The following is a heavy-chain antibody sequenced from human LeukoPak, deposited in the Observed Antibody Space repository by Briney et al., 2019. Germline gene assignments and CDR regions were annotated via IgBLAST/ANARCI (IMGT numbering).Heavy chain of an antibody. CDR3: ARPIAAAGSGWFDP. V-gene: IGHV1-2*02. CDR2: INPNSGGT. J-gene: IGHJ5*02. CDR1: GYTFTGYY. D-gene: IGHD6-13*01. Sequence: ASVKVSCKASGYTFTGYYMHWVRQAPGQGLEWMGWINPNSGGTNYAQKFQGRVTMTRDTSISTAYMELSRLRSDDTAVYCCARPIAAAGSGWFDPWGQGTLVTVSS.